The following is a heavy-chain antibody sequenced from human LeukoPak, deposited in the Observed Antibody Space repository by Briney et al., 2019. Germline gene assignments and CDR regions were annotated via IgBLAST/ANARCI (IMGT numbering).Heavy chain of an antibody. Sequence: GGSLRLSCAASGFTFSSYAMSWVRQAPGKGLEWVSAISGSGGSTYYADSVEGRFTISRDNSKNTLYLQMNSLRAEDTAVYYCAADSSGANWFDPWGQGTLVTVSS. CDR1: GFTFSSYA. V-gene: IGHV3-23*01. CDR2: ISGSGGST. J-gene: IGHJ5*02. D-gene: IGHD3-22*01. CDR3: AADSSGANWFDP.